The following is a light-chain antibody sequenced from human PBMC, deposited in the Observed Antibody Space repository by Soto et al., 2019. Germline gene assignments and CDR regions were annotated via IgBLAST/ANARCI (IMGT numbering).Light chain of an antibody. J-gene: IGLJ3*02. CDR1: NSNIGSSND. V-gene: IGLV1-40*01. CDR3: HSYDSSLSGSV. Sequence: QSVLTQPPSVSGAPGQRVTISCTGGNSNIGSSNDVHWYQQIPGAAPKLLIYGDNNRPSGVPDRFSGSKSGTSASLAITGLQAEDEADYYCHSYDSSLSGSVFGGGTEVTVL. CDR2: GDN.